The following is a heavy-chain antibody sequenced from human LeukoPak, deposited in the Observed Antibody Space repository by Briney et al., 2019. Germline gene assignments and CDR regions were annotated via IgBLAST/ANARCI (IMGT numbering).Heavy chain of an antibody. Sequence: ASVTVSCTASGYTFTSYGISWVRQAPGQGLEWMGWISAYNGNTNYAQKLQGRVTMTTDTSTSTAYMELRSLRSDDTAVYYCARDTVTTLGYYYYYGMDVWGQGTTVTVSS. CDR2: ISAYNGNT. CDR3: ARDTVTTLGYYYYYGMDV. D-gene: IGHD4-11*01. V-gene: IGHV1-18*01. CDR1: GYTFTSYG. J-gene: IGHJ6*02.